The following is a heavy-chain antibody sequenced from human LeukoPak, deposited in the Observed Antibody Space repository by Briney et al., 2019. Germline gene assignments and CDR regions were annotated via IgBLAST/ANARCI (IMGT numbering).Heavy chain of an antibody. CDR3: ATHYGDYSLEDASDI. J-gene: IGHJ3*02. CDR2: ISGSGGST. V-gene: IGHV3-23*01. CDR1: GFTFSSYA. Sequence: PGGSLRLSCAASGFTFSSYAMSWVRQAPGKGLEWVSAISGSGGSTYYADSMKGRFTISRDNSKNTLYLQMNSLRAEDTAVYYCATHYGDYSLEDASDIWGQGTMVTVSS. D-gene: IGHD4-17*01.